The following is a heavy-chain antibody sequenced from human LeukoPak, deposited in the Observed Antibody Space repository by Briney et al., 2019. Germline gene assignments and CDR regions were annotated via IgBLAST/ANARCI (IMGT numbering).Heavy chain of an antibody. J-gene: IGHJ3*02. CDR2: IYPSDSYT. CDR3: ARRYYDILTGLWYAFDI. D-gene: IGHD3-9*01. CDR1: GYSFTSYW. V-gene: IGHV5-10-1*01. Sequence: GESLKISCKGSGYSFTSYWIRWVRQMPGKGLEWMGRIYPSDSYTNYSPSFQAHVTISADKSISTAYLQWSSLKASDTAMYYCARRYYDILTGLWYAFDIWGQGTMVTVSS.